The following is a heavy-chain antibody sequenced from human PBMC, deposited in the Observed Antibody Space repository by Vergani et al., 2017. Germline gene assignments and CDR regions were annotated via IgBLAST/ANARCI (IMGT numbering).Heavy chain of an antibody. V-gene: IGHV4-34*01. D-gene: IGHD2-8*01. Sequence: QAQLQQWGAGLLKPSETLSLTCAIYGGSFNDYWWTWIRQPPGKGLEWIGEIRHDGITHYSPSLKSRVIISIDTSTHQFSLNLRSVTAADTAVYYCAREGYCTNGVCFTLFDVWGQGALVTVSS. CDR1: GGSFNDYW. CDR2: IRHDGIT. J-gene: IGHJ4*02. CDR3: AREGYCTNGVCFTLFDV.